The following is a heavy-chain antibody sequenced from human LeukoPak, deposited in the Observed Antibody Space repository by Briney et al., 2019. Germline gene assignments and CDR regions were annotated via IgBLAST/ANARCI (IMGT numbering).Heavy chain of an antibody. D-gene: IGHD5-24*01. V-gene: IGHV4-34*01. CDR2: INHSGST. CDR1: GGSFSGYY. CDR3: ARVGRDGYNRRFDY. Sequence: SETLSPTCAVYGGSFSGYYWSWIRQPPGKGLEWIGEINHSGSTNYNPSLKSRVTISVDTSKNQFSLKLSSVTAADTAVYYCARVGRDGYNRRFDYWGQGTLVTVSS. J-gene: IGHJ4*02.